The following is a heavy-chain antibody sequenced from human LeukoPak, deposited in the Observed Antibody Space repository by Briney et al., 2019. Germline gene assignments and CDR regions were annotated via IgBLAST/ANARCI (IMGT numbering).Heavy chain of an antibody. CDR3: ARVGQCLVFPYYYYGMDV. J-gene: IGHJ6*02. Sequence: GGSLRLSCAASGFTFSSYWMSWVRQAPGKGLEWVANIKQDGSEKYYVDSVKGRFTISRDNAKNSLYLQMNSLRAEDTAVYYCARVGQCLVFPYYYYGMDVWGQGTTVTVSS. CDR1: GFTFSSYW. V-gene: IGHV3-7*01. D-gene: IGHD6-19*01. CDR2: IKQDGSEK.